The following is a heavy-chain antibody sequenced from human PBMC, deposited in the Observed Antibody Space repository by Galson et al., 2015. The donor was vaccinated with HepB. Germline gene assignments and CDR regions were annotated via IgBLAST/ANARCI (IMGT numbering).Heavy chain of an antibody. CDR2: INAGNGNT. J-gene: IGHJ4*02. Sequence: SVKVSYKASGYTFTSYAMHWVRQAPGQRLEWMGWINAGNGNTKYSQKFQGRVTIARDTSASTAYMELSSLRSEDTAVYYCAREAWFGEFYFDYWGQGTLVTVSS. CDR3: AREAWFGEFYFDY. V-gene: IGHV1-3*01. CDR1: GYTFTSYA. D-gene: IGHD3-10*01.